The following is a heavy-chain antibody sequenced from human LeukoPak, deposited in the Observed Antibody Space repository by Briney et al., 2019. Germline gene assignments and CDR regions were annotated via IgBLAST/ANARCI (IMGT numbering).Heavy chain of an antibody. V-gene: IGHV4-59*01. CDR2: IYYNGNT. CDR3: ARTGMGSGFDI. D-gene: IGHD3-10*01. J-gene: IGHJ3*02. Sequence: PSETLSLTCSVSGGSISNNYWTWIRQPPGKGLEWIAYIYYNGNTNYNPSLKGRVTISIDTSKNHFSLKLSSVTAADTAVYYCARTGMGSGFDIWGQGTTVTVSS. CDR1: GGSISNNY.